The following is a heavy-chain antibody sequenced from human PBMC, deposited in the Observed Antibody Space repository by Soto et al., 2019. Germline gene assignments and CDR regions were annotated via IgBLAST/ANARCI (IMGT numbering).Heavy chain of an antibody. Sequence: ASVKVSCKASGGTFSSYTINWVRQATGQGLEWMGWMNPNSGNTGYAQKFQGRVTMTRNTSISTAYMELSSLRSEDTAVYYCARGHCSGGSCYPALWYYYYYMDVWGKGTTVTVSS. CDR2: MNPNSGNT. CDR3: ARGHCSGGSCYPALWYYYYYMDV. J-gene: IGHJ6*03. V-gene: IGHV1-8*02. D-gene: IGHD2-15*01. CDR1: GGTFSSYT.